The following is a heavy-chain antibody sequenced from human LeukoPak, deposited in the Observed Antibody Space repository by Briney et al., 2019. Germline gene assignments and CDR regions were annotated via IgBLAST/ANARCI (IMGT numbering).Heavy chain of an antibody. Sequence: ASVKVSCKASGYTFTSYAMHWVRQAPGQRLGWMGWINACNGNTKYSQKLQGRVTITRDTSASTAYMELSSLRSEDTAVYYCAKASDNVANGDYWGQGTLVTVSS. CDR1: GYTFTSYA. J-gene: IGHJ4*02. V-gene: IGHV1-3*01. CDR2: INACNGNT. CDR3: AKASDNVANGDY. D-gene: IGHD2-15*01.